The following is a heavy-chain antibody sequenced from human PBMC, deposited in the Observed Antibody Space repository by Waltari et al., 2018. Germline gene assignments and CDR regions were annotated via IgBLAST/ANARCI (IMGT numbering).Heavy chain of an antibody. CDR3: ARGGPDNQESLDI. Sequence: QVQLVESGGGVVQPGMSLRLSCAASGFPFSFYGMHWVRQAPGKGLGGVANIWYEGSNKYYGEAVKGRLTVSRDNSKNTLFLQMDSLRAEDTAVYYCARGGPDNQESLDIWGRGTMVTVSS. V-gene: IGHV3-33*01. CDR2: IWYEGSNK. J-gene: IGHJ3*02. CDR1: GFPFSFYG.